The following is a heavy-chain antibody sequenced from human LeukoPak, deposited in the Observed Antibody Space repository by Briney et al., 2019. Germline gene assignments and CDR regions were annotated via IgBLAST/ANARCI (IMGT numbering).Heavy chain of an antibody. V-gene: IGHV4-59*01. Sequence: PSETLSLTCTVSGGSLSSYYWSWIRQPPGKGLEWIGYIYYSGSTNYNPSLKSRVTISVDTSKNQFSLKLSSVTAADTAVYYCARAPGGYDILTGYQSLYLFDYWGQGTLVTVSS. CDR2: IYYSGST. CDR3: ARAPGGYDILTGYQSLYLFDY. D-gene: IGHD3-9*01. CDR1: GGSLSSYY. J-gene: IGHJ4*02.